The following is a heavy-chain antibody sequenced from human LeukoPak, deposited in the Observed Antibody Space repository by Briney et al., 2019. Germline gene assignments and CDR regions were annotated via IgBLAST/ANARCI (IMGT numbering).Heavy chain of an antibody. CDR1: GFTVSSNY. CDR3: ARDSDSSGST. Sequence: PGGSLRLSCAASGFTVSSNYMSWVRQAPGKGLEWVSVIYSGGSTYYADSVKGRFTISRDNSKNMLYLRMNSLRAEDTAVYYCARDSDSSGSTWGQGTLVTVSS. D-gene: IGHD3-22*01. J-gene: IGHJ4*02. V-gene: IGHV3-53*01. CDR2: IYSGGST.